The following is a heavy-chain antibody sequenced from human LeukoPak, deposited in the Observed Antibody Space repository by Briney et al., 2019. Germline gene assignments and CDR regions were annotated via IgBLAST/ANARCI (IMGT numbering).Heavy chain of an antibody. CDR2: VRYDGTTK. CDR3: AKDIALYWEPLDY. V-gene: IGHV3-30*02. D-gene: IGHD1-26*01. J-gene: IGHJ4*02. CDR1: GFTFSSNG. Sequence: TGGSLRLSCAASGFTFSSNGMHWVRQAPGKGLEWVAFVRYDGTTKYYVDSVKGRFTISRDNSKNTLYLQMNSLRAEDTAVYYCAKDIALYWEPLDYWGQGALVTVSS.